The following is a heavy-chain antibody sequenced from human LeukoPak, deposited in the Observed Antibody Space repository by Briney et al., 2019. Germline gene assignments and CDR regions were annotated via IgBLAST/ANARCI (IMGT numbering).Heavy chain of an antibody. D-gene: IGHD6-19*01. Sequence: PGGSLRLSCATSGFTFSAYAMSWVRQAPGKGLEWVSTFSDTDTGTYYADSVKGRFTISGDTSKSTLYLQMSGLRAEDTAIYYCAKELTRMTVAGTFGYWGQGALVTVSS. V-gene: IGHV3-23*01. CDR2: FSDTDTGT. J-gene: IGHJ4*02. CDR1: GFTFSAYA. CDR3: AKELTRMTVAGTFGY.